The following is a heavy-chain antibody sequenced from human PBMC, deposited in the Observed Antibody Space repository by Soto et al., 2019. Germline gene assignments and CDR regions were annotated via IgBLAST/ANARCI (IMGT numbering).Heavy chain of an antibody. D-gene: IGHD6-19*01. CDR3: AHIGVAGLGYYFDY. CDR2: IYWDDEK. CDR1: GLSLSSTRMA. J-gene: IGHJ4*02. V-gene: IGHV2-5*02. Sequence: QITLKESGPTLVKPTQTLTLTCTFSGLSLSSTRMAVGWIRQPPGKALEWLALIYWDDEKRYSPFLKSRITIIKDTSKKQVVLTMSNLDPMDTARYYCAHIGVAGLGYYFDYWGQGTLVTVYS.